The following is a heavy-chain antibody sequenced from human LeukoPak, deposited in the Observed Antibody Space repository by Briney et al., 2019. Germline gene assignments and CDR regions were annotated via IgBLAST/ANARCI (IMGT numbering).Heavy chain of an antibody. J-gene: IGHJ6*02. CDR2: INHSGST. Sequence: PSETLSLTCAVYGGSFSGYYWSWIRQPPGKGLEWIGEINHSGSTSYNPSLKSRVTISVDTSKNQFSLKLSSVTAADTAVYYCARGGIVVVPAAIFNYYYYYGMDVWGQGTTVTVSS. CDR1: GGSFSGYY. V-gene: IGHV4-34*01. D-gene: IGHD2-2*01. CDR3: ARGGIVVVPAAIFNYYYYYGMDV.